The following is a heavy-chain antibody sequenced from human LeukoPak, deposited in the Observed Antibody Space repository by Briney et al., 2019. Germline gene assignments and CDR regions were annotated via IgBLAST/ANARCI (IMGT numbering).Heavy chain of an antibody. CDR2: FDPEDGET. V-gene: IGHV1-24*01. D-gene: IGHD4-17*01. Sequence: ASVKVSCKVSGYTLTELSMHWVRQAPGKGLEWRGGFDPEDGETIYAQKFQGRVTMTEDTSTDTAYMELSSLRSEDTAVYYCATALTLRGEYYFDYWGQGTLVTVSS. J-gene: IGHJ4*02. CDR1: GYTLTELS. CDR3: ATALTLRGEYYFDY.